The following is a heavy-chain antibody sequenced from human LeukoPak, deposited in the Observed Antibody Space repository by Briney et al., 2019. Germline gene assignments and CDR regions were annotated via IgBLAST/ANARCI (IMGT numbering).Heavy chain of an antibody. CDR2: IYYSGST. V-gene: IGHV4-39*01. CDR1: GGSISSSSYY. J-gene: IGHJ4*02. D-gene: IGHD3-10*01. Sequence: SETLSLTCTVSGGSISSSSYYWGWIRQPPGKGLEWIGGIYYSGSTYYNPSLKSRVTISVDTSKNQFSLKLSSVTAADTAVYYCARQGSGSPRGYFDYWGQGTLVTVSS. CDR3: ARQGSGSPRGYFDY.